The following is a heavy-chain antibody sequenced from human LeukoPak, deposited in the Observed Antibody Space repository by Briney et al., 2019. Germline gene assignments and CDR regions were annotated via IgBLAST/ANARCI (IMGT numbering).Heavy chain of an antibody. Sequence: SETLSLTCTVSGDSIRSNSWSWIRQPPGKSLEWIGYIYTSGNTNYSPSLGSRVTISVDTSKNQFSLTLSSVTAADTAVYYCARLRLCSGTTCYTHAEDYFDYWGQGTLVTVSS. CDR3: ARLRLCSGTTCYTHAEDYFDY. J-gene: IGHJ4*02. CDR1: GDSIRSNS. D-gene: IGHD2-2*02. V-gene: IGHV4-4*09. CDR2: IYTSGNT.